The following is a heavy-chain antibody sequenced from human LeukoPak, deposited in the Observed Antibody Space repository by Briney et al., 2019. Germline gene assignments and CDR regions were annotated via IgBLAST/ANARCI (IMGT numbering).Heavy chain of an antibody. J-gene: IGHJ4*02. CDR3: ARETTAPGNYFDS. V-gene: IGHV3-30*03. CDR2: ISYDGSNK. D-gene: IGHD4-17*01. Sequence: GGSLRLSCAASGFTFSSYGMHWVRQAPGKGLEWVAVISYDGSNKYYADSVKGRFTISRDNAKNTLYLQMNSLRAEDTAVYYCARETTAPGNYFDSWGQGTLVTVSS. CDR1: GFTFSSYG.